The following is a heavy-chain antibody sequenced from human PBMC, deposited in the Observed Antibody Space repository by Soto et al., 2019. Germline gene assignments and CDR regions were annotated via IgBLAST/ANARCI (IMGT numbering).Heavy chain of an antibody. CDR2: ISASNGNT. V-gene: IGHV1-18*01. Sequence: ASVKVSCKASGYTFTSYGFSWVRQAPGQGLEWMGWISASNGNTNYAQKLQGRVTMTTDTSTGTAYMELRSLRSDDTATYYCARGGYSYGYGYWGQGTLVTVSS. J-gene: IGHJ4*02. CDR3: ARGGYSYGYGY. D-gene: IGHD5-18*01. CDR1: GYTFTSYG.